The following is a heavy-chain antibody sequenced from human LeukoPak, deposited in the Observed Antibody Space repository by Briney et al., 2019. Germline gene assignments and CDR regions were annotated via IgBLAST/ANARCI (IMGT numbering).Heavy chain of an antibody. CDR2: IYRGGGT. CDR1: GFTVSSNY. J-gene: IGHJ4*02. CDR3: ARESGRYYGVTLDY. D-gene: IGHD1-26*01. V-gene: IGHV3-66*01. Sequence: GRCLRLSWAAAGFTVSSNYMGCGRQAAGKWLELGLVIYRGGGTQDAASLKGRLTISRDTSKNTLYLQMNSLRAEDTAVYYCARESGRYYGVTLDYWGQGTLVTVSS.